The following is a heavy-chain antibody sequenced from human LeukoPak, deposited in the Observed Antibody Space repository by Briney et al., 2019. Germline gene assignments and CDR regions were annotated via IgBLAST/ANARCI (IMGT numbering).Heavy chain of an antibody. CDR2: ISSSSSYI. V-gene: IGHV3-21*01. J-gene: IGHJ6*02. CDR1: GFTFSSYS. Sequence: GGSLRLSCAASGFTFSSYSMNWVRQAPGKGLEWVSSISSSSSYIYYADSVKGRFTISRDNAKNSLYLQMNSLRAEDTAVYYCARVVVVTPYYYYGMDAWGQGTTVTVSS. D-gene: IGHD2-21*02. CDR3: ARVVVVTPYYYYGMDA.